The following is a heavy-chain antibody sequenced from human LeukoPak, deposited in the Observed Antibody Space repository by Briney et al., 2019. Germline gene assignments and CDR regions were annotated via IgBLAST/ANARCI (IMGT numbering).Heavy chain of an antibody. Sequence: ASVKVSCKASGYTFTSYGISWVRQAPGQGLEWMGWISAYNGNTNYAQKLQGRVTMTTDTFTSTAYMELRSLRSDDTAVYYCARVDSSGWHRGFYYYYGMDVWGQGTTVTVSS. CDR2: ISAYNGNT. CDR3: ARVDSSGWHRGFYYYYGMDV. CDR1: GYTFTSYG. V-gene: IGHV1-18*01. J-gene: IGHJ6*02. D-gene: IGHD6-19*01.